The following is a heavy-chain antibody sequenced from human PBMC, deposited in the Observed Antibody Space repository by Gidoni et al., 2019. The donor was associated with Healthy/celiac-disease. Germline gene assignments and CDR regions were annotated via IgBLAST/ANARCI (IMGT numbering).Heavy chain of an antibody. D-gene: IGHD3-22*01. CDR2: TYYKSKWYN. Sequence: QVQLQQSGPGLVKPSQTLSLTCAISGDSSSSNSAAWNWIRQSPSRGLEWLGRTYYKSKWYNDYGESVKGRITINPDTSKNQFSLQLNSVTPEDTAVYYCARALYYYDSSGYPLFDYWGQGTLVTVSS. CDR1: GDSSSSNSAA. CDR3: ARALYYYDSSGYPLFDY. V-gene: IGHV6-1*01. J-gene: IGHJ4*02.